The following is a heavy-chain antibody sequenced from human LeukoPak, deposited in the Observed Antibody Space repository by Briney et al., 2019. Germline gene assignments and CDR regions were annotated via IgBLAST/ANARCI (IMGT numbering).Heavy chain of an antibody. Sequence: GGSLRLSCAASGFTFSSYAMSWVRQAPGKGLEWVAVISYDGSNKYYADSVKGRFTISRDNSKNTLYLQMNSLRAEDTAVYYCAKVGSSHVFDYWGQGTPVTVSS. CDR3: AKVGSSHVFDY. D-gene: IGHD6-6*01. J-gene: IGHJ4*02. V-gene: IGHV3-30*18. CDR1: GFTFSSYA. CDR2: ISYDGSNK.